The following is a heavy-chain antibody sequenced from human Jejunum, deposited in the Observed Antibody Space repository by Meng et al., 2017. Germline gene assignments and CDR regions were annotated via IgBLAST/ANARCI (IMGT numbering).Heavy chain of an antibody. CDR3: TRDSGDCVPGDN. CDR2: IKQDGSQK. V-gene: IGHV3-7*01. Sequence: GESLKISCTASGFSFSAYWMNWVRQAPGKGLEWVAKIKQDGSQKDYGDSVMGRFTISRDNARNTLYLYMNSLRAEDTALYYCTRDSGDCVPGDNWGQGTLVTVSS. CDR1: GFSFSAYW. J-gene: IGHJ4*02. D-gene: IGHD2-21*01.